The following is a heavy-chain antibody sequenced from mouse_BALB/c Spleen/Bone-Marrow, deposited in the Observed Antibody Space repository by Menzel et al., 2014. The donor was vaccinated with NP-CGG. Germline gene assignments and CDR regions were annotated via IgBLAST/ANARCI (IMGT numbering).Heavy chain of an antibody. D-gene: IGHD1-1*01. Sequence: EVKLMESGGGLVQPGGSRKLSCVASGITFSSFGMHWVRQAPEKGLEWVAYISSGSSTIYYADTVKGRFTISRDNPKNTLFLQMTSLRSEDTAMYYCARDYGYAMDYWGQGTSVTVSS. CDR1: GITFSSFG. J-gene: IGHJ4*01. CDR2: ISSGSSTI. V-gene: IGHV5-17*02. CDR3: ARDYGYAMDY.